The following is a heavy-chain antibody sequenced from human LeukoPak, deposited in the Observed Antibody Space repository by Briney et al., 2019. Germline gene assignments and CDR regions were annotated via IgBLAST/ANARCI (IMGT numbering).Heavy chain of an antibody. Sequence: ASVKVSCKASGYTFTSYYVHWVRQAPGQGLEWMGIINPSGGSTSYAQKFQGRVTMTRDTSTSTVYMELSSLRSEDTAVYYCASSGALGYCSSTSCRDFDYWGQGTLVTVSS. V-gene: IGHV1-46*01. CDR3: ASSGALGYCSSTSCRDFDY. CDR1: GYTFTSYY. D-gene: IGHD2-2*01. CDR2: INPSGGST. J-gene: IGHJ4*02.